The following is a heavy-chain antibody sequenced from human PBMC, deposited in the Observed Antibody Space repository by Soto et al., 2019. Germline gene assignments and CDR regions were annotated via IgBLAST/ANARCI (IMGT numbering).Heavy chain of an antibody. CDR1: GGSISSGDYY. CDR2: IYYSGST. J-gene: IGHJ6*02. V-gene: IGHV4-30-4*02. D-gene: IGHD3-10*01. Sequence: SETLSLTCTVSGGSISSGDYYWSWIRQPPGKGLEWIGYIYYSGSTYYNPSLKSRVTISVDTSKNQFSLKLSSVTAADTAVYYCARDLSRGIGMDVWGQGTTVTVSS. CDR3: ARDLSRGIGMDV.